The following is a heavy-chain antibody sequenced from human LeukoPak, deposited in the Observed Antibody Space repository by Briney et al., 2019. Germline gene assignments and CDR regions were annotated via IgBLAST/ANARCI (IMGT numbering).Heavy chain of an antibody. CDR1: GFTVSSNY. CDR2: IYSGGST. J-gene: IGHJ4*02. D-gene: IGHD2-21*01. CDR3: ARAVPPVMTFDY. Sequence: GGSMRLSCAASGFTVSSNYMRCVRQAPGKGLEWVGVIYSGGSTYYADSVKGRFTISRHNYKNTLYLQMNSLRAEDTAVYYCARAVPPVMTFDYWGQGTLVTVSS. V-gene: IGHV3-53*01.